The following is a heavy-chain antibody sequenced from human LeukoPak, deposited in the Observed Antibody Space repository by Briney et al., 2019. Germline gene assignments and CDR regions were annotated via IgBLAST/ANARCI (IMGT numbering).Heavy chain of an antibody. CDR1: GYTFTNYG. CDR2: ISTYNGDT. J-gene: IGHJ4*02. Sequence: ASVKVSCKASGYTFTNYGINWVRQAPGQGLEWMGWISTYNGDTNYAQKLHGRVTMTTDTSTSTAYMELRSLRSDDTALYHCARGSSYGFLMGYWGQGTLVTVSS. CDR3: ARGSSYGFLMGY. D-gene: IGHD5-18*01. V-gene: IGHV1-18*01.